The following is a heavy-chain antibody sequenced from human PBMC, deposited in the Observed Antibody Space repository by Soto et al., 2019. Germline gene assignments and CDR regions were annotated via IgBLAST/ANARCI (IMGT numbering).Heavy chain of an antibody. CDR3: AKDYSSGSYYFDY. Sequence: EVQLLESGGGLVQPGGSLSLSCAASGFTFSSYAMSWVRQGPGKGLEWVSGISGSGESTYYADSGKGRFTISRDNSKNTLYLQMNSLRSEDTAVYYCAKDYSSGSYYFDYWGQGTLVTVSS. J-gene: IGHJ4*02. D-gene: IGHD6-19*01. CDR1: GFTFSSYA. V-gene: IGHV3-23*01. CDR2: ISGSGEST.